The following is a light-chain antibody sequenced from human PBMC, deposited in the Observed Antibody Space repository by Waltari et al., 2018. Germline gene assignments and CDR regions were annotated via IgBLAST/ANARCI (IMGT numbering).Light chain of an antibody. CDR3: MQGTHWPLT. CDR1: QSLVHRDGNTY. Sequence: VVMTQSPLPLRVNLVQPASISSTSSQSLVHRDGNTYLAWFQQRPGQAPRRLIYKVSNRESGVPDRFSASGSGTDFTLKISRVEAEDVGVYYCMQGTHWPLTFGGGTKVEIK. CDR2: KVS. J-gene: IGKJ4*01. V-gene: IGKV2-30*02.